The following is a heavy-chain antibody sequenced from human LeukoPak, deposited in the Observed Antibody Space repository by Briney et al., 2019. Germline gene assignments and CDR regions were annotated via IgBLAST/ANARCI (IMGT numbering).Heavy chain of an antibody. CDR2: ISSIGSTI. Sequence: GGSLSLPCAASGFTLSDYYMSWIRQAPGKGLEWISYISSIGSTIYYADSVKGRFTISRDNAKNSLYLQMNSLRAEDTAVYYCARVLREWLLFGWFDPWGQGTLVTVSS. CDR1: GFTLSDYY. CDR3: ARVLREWLLFGWFDP. J-gene: IGHJ5*02. V-gene: IGHV3-11*01. D-gene: IGHD3-3*01.